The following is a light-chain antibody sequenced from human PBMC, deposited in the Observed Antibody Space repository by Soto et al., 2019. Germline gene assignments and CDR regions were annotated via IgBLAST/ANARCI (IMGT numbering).Light chain of an antibody. Sequence: QSALTQPPSASGSPGQSVAISCTGTSSDVGGYNYVSWYQQHPGKAPKLMIYEVNKRPSGVPDRFSGSKSGNTASLTVSGLQAEDEADYYCTSFTTTRFYVFGPGTKLTVL. V-gene: IGLV2-8*01. CDR3: TSFTTTRFYV. CDR1: SSDVGGYNY. J-gene: IGLJ1*01. CDR2: EVN.